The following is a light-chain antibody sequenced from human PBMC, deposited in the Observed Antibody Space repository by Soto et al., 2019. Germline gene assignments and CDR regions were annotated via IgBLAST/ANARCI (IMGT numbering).Light chain of an antibody. Sequence: QSVLTQPPSVSACPGRTGTIACSGMSSNIGNSFVSWYQQLPGTAPRLLIYDNNERPSGIPDRFSGSKSGTSATLGITGLQTGDEADYYCGAWDGGLSAFVFGTGTKVTVL. CDR3: GAWDGGLSAFV. CDR2: DNN. V-gene: IGLV1-51*01. CDR1: SSNIGNSF. J-gene: IGLJ1*01.